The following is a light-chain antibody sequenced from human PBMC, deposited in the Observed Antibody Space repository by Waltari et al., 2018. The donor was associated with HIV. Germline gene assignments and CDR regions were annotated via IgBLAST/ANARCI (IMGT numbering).Light chain of an antibody. Sequence: QTLVTQEPSISVSPGGTITLTYGLSSGSGPGAYYPSWYQQTTGQPPRTLIYNTDTRSSGVPDRFSGSIVGNKAALTITGAQSEDESDYYCLLYMASGRVFGGGTRLTVL. CDR2: NTD. CDR1: SGSGPGAYY. J-gene: IGLJ3*02. V-gene: IGLV8-61*01. CDR3: LLYMASGRV.